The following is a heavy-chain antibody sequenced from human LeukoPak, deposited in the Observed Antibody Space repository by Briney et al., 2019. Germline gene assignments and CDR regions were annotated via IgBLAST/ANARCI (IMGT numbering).Heavy chain of an antibody. D-gene: IGHD1-7*01. CDR3: ARDYWWNYDY. CDR1: GFTFSSYG. J-gene: IGHJ4*02. Sequence: TGGSLRLSCAASGFTFSSYGMHWVRQAPGKGLEWVAVISKDGSDKYYPGSVRGQFTISRDNSKNTIYLQMDSLRAEDTAIYYCARDYWWNYDYWGQGTLVTVSS. V-gene: IGHV3-30*19. CDR2: ISKDGSDK.